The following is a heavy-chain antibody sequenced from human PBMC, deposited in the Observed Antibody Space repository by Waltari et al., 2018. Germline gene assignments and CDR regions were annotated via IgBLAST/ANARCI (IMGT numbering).Heavy chain of an antibody. Sequence: ESGPGLVKPSETLSLTCTVSGGSISSSSYYWGGIRQPPGKGREWIGSIYYSGSTYYNPSLKSRVTISVDTSKNQFSLKLSSVTAADTAVYYCARHLGGETYYYGSGSYYPYYYYGMDVWGQGTTVTVSS. CDR1: GGSISSSSYY. V-gene: IGHV4-39*01. CDR2: IYYSGST. CDR3: ARHLGGETYYYGSGSYYPYYYYGMDV. D-gene: IGHD3-10*01. J-gene: IGHJ6*02.